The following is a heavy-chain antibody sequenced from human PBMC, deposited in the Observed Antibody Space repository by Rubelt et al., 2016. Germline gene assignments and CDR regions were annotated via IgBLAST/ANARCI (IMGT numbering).Heavy chain of an antibody. Sequence: QLQLQESGPGLVKPSETLSLTCTVSGGSISSSSYYWGWIRQPPGKGLEWIGSIYYSGSTYYNSSLKSRVTISVDTSKNQFSRELSSVTTADTAVCFWARGSRYEVNYWGQGTLVTVSS. D-gene: IGHD1-1*01. J-gene: IGHJ4*02. CDR2: IYYSGST. CDR1: GGSISSSSYY. V-gene: IGHV4-39*07. CDR3: ARGSRYEVNY.